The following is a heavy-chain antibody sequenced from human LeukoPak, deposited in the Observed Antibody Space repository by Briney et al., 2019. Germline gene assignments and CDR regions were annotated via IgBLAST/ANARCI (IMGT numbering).Heavy chain of an antibody. J-gene: IGHJ5*02. CDR2: INSDGSST. D-gene: IGHD3-9*01. CDR3: ARASELRYFDWLFNWFDP. Sequence: GGSLRLSCVASGFTFSTYGMSWVRQAPGKGLVWVSRINSDGSSTSYADSVKGRFTISRDNAKNTLYLQMNSLRAEDTAVYYCARASELRYFDWLFNWFDPWGQGTLVTVSS. V-gene: IGHV3-74*01. CDR1: GFTFSTYG.